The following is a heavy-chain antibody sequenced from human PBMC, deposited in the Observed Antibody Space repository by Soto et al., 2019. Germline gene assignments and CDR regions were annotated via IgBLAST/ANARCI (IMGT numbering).Heavy chain of an antibody. CDR1: GFSFDDFA. Sequence: GGSLRLSCAASGFSFDDFAMHWVRQAPGKGLEWVSGISWNSGSIGYAASVKGRFTISRDNSKKSLYLQMNSLTAEDTALYYCAKARAYSTGNYFYGMNVWGQGTTVTVSS. D-gene: IGHD1-1*01. J-gene: IGHJ6*02. CDR2: ISWNSGSI. CDR3: AKARAYSTGNYFYGMNV. V-gene: IGHV3-9*01.